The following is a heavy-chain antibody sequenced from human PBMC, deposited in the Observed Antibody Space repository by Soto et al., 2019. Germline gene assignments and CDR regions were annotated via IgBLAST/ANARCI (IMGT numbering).Heavy chain of an antibody. CDR1: GFTFSSYA. V-gene: IGHV3-23*01. CDR2: ISGSGGST. CDR3: AKDSMVRGVPFNFDY. D-gene: IGHD3-10*01. J-gene: IGHJ4*02. Sequence: PGGSLRLSCAASGFTFSSYAMSWVLQAPGKGLEWVSAISGSGGSTYYADSVKGRFTISRDNSKNTLYLQMNSLRAEDTAVYYCAKDSMVRGVPFNFDYWGQGTLVTVSS.